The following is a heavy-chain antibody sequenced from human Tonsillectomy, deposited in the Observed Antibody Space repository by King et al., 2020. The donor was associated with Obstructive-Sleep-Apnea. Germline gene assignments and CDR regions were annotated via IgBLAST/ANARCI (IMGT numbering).Heavy chain of an antibody. Sequence: QLQESGPGLVKPSETLSLICNVSGGSISSYYWSWIRQSPGKGLEWSGQISYSGSTNNNPSLKSRVTISVDTSKTHLSLKLTSLTAADSAVYYCARGIAAPLSWFDPWGQGTLVTVSS. V-gene: IGHV4-59*08. CDR2: ISYSGST. CDR3: ARGIAAPLSWFDP. D-gene: IGHD6-13*01. J-gene: IGHJ5*02. CDR1: GGSISSYY.